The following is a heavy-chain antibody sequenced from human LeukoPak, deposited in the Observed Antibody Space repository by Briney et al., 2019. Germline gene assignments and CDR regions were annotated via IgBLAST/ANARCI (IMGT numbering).Heavy chain of an antibody. V-gene: IGHV3-30*18. CDR2: ISYDGSNK. D-gene: IGHD3-10*01. Sequence: GRSLRLSCAASGFTFSSYGTHWVRQAPGKGLEWVAVISYDGSNKYYADSVKGRFTISRDNSKNTLYLQMNSLRAEDTAVYYCAKEGGSGSRYYYYYGMDVWGQGTTVTVSS. J-gene: IGHJ6*02. CDR1: GFTFSSYG. CDR3: AKEGGSGSRYYYYYGMDV.